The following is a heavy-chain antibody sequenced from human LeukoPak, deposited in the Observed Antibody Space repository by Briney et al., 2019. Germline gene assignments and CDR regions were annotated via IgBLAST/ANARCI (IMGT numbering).Heavy chain of an antibody. D-gene: IGHD2-21*01. J-gene: IGHJ4*02. CDR1: GFTFSSYA. CDR3: AKVSYRFFDY. CDR2: ISGSGGST. Sequence: GSLSLSCAASGFTFSSYAMSWVRQAPGKGLGWVSAISGSGGSTYYTDSVKGRFTISRDNSKNTLYLQMNSLRAEDTAVYYCAKVSYRFFDYWGQGTLVTVSS. V-gene: IGHV3-23*01.